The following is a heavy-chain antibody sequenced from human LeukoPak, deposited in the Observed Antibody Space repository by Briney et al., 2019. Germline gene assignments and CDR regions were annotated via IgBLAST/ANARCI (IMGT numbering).Heavy chain of an antibody. V-gene: IGHV3-11*01. CDR3: ARDPLQSSGWNWYFDL. CDR1: GFTFGDFH. J-gene: IGHJ2*01. CDR2: TSTTGRTI. Sequence: GGSLRLSCAASGFTFGDFHMSWIRLAPGKGLEWVAYTSTTGRTIYYADSVEGRFVISRDNADQSLYLQMNSLRVEDSAMYFCARDPLQSSGWNWYFDLWGRGTLVAVSS. D-gene: IGHD6-25*01.